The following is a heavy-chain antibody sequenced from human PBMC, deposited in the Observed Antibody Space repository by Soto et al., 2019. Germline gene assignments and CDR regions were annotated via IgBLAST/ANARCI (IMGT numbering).Heavy chain of an antibody. CDR1: GFTFSRYA. D-gene: IGHD3-10*01. V-gene: IGHV3-30*04. Sequence: QVQVVESGGGVVQPGRSLRLSCAASGFTFSRYAIHWVRQAPGKGLEWVAVISRDGSNQYYVDSVKGRFTISRDNSKNTLYLQMNSLRDEDTAVYYCARSRNSAVADSFYFWGQGTLVTVSS. J-gene: IGHJ4*02. CDR3: ARSRNSAVADSFYF. CDR2: ISRDGSNQ.